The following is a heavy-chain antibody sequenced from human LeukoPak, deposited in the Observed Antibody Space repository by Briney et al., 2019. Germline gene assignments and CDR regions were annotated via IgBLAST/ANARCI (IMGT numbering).Heavy chain of an antibody. Sequence: GASVKVSCKASGYTFTSYGISRVRQAPGQGLEWMGWINPNSGGTYYAQKFQGSVTMTRDTSISTAYMELSRLRSDDTAVYYCARVEQQLVRYWFDPWGQGTLVTVSS. CDR1: GYTFTSYG. J-gene: IGHJ5*02. CDR3: ARVEQQLVRYWFDP. V-gene: IGHV1-2*02. CDR2: INPNSGGT. D-gene: IGHD6-13*01.